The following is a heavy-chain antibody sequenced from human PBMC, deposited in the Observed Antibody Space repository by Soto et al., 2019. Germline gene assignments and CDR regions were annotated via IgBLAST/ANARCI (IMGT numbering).Heavy chain of an antibody. CDR1: GYTFTRYT. CDR2: INPDNGNT. CDR3: ARGIATGQLDP. J-gene: IGHJ5*02. D-gene: IGHD2-15*01. Sequence: ASVNVSCKASGYTFTRYTMNWVRQAPGQRLEWMGWINPDNGNTKSSQKFQHRVIITRDTSASTAYMDLSSLRSEDTAVYYCARGIATGQLDPWGQGTLVTVSS. V-gene: IGHV1-3*01.